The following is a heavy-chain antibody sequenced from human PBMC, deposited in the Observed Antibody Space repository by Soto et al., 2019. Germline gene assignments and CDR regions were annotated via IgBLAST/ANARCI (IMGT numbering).Heavy chain of an antibody. CDR1: GYIFTSYC. D-gene: IGHD2-15*01. V-gene: IGHV5-51*01. CDR2: IYPGDSDT. CDR3: ARQKFYCSGGSCYSSHDVGFDD. Sequence: GXSLKLSSRGSGYIFTSYCLGWVRQMPGKGLECMGIIYPGDSDTRYSPSFQGQVTISADKSISTAYLQWSSLKASDTEMYYCARQKFYCSGGSCYSSHDVGFDDWGQGTLVTVSS. J-gene: IGHJ4*02.